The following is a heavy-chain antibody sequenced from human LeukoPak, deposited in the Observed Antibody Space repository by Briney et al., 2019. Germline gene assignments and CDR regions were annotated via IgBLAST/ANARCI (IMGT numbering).Heavy chain of an antibody. D-gene: IGHD1-26*01. J-gene: IGHJ4*02. CDR3: ARDGVEEWELPLDY. Sequence: GRSLRLSCAASGFTFSSYAMHWVRQARGKGLEGVTVISYDGSNKYYADSVKGRLTISRDNSKNTLYLQMNSLRAEDTAVYYCARDGVEEWELPLDYWGQGTLVTVSS. CDR1: GFTFSSYA. CDR2: ISYDGSNK. V-gene: IGHV3-30*04.